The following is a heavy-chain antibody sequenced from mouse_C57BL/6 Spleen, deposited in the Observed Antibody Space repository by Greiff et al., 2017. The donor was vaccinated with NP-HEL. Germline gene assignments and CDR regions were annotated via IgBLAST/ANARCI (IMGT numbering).Heavy chain of an antibody. CDR3: ARDVDDYTYWYFDV. CDR2: ISYDGSN. Sequence: EVQLQESGPGLVKPSQSLSLTCSVTGYSITSGYYWNWIRQFPGNKLEWMGYISYDGSNNYNPSLKNRISITRDTSKNQFVLKLNSVTTEDTATYYCARDVDDYTYWYFDVWGTGTTVTVSS. V-gene: IGHV3-6*01. CDR1: GYSITSGYY. D-gene: IGHD2-4*01. J-gene: IGHJ1*03.